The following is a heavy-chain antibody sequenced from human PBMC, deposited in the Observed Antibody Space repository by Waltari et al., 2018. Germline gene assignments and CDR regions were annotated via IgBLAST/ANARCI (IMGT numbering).Heavy chain of an antibody. D-gene: IGHD2-2*01. Sequence: EVQLVESGGGLVKPGGSLRLSCAASGFTFSKAWMSWVPQAPGTGREWGGRIKSKTDGGTTDYAAPVKGRFTISRDDSKNTLYLQMNSLKTEDTAVYYCTTRCSSTSCYAGYYYYGMDVWGQGTTVTVSS. J-gene: IGHJ6*02. V-gene: IGHV3-15*01. CDR2: IKSKTDGGTT. CDR3: TTRCSSTSCYAGYYYYGMDV. CDR1: GFTFSKAW.